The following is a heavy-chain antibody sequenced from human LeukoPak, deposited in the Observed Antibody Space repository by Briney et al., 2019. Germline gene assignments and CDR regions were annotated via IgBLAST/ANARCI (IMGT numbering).Heavy chain of an antibody. CDR2: IYYSGST. D-gene: IGHD1-1*01. V-gene: IGHV4-39*07. J-gene: IGHJ6*02. Sequence: SETLSLTCTVSGGSISSSSYYWGWIRQPPGKGLEWIGSIYYSGSTYYNPSLKSRVTISADTSKNQFSLKLSSVTAADTAVYYCARDRGVQLLYGMDVWGQGTTVTVSS. CDR1: GGSISSSSYY. CDR3: ARDRGVQLLYGMDV.